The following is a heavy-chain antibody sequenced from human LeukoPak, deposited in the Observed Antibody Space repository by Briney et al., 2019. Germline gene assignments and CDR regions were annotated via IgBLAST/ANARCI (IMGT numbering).Heavy chain of an antibody. CDR2: IYYMGST. CDR3: GRESGDGPDYYMDV. Sequence: SETLSLTCTVSGGSISSDYWSWIRQPPGKGLEWIGYIYYMGSTDYSPSLKSRVTISIDTSKNQFSLKLNSVTAADTAVYYCGRESGDGPDYYMDVWGKGTTVTVSS. CDR1: GGSISSDY. V-gene: IGHV4-59*01. J-gene: IGHJ6*03. D-gene: IGHD7-27*01.